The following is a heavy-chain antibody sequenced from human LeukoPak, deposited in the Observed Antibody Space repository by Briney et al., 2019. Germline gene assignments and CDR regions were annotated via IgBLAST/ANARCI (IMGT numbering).Heavy chain of an antibody. J-gene: IGHJ4*02. CDR3: AKSDLGHRSRQVGHFDY. CDR2: ISYDGSNK. CDR1: GFTFSTYG. D-gene: IGHD2-15*01. V-gene: IGHV3-30*18. Sequence: GGSLRLSCAASGFTFSTYGMHWVRQAPGKGLEWVAVISYDGSNKYYTDSVKGRFTISRDNSKNTLYLQMNSLRTEDTAVYYCAKSDLGHRSRQVGHFDYWGQGTLVTVSS.